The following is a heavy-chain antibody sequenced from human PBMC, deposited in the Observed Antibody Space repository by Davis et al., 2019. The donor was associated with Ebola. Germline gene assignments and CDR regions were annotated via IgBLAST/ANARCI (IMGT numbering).Heavy chain of an antibody. Sequence: PSETLSLTCTVSGGSISSSSYYWGWIRQPPGKGLEWIGSIYYSGSTYYNPSLKSRVTISVDTSKNQFSLKLSSVTAADTAVYYCARGVDKNFVFYGDSHYFDYWGQGTLVTVSS. CDR3: ARGVDKNFVFYGDSHYFDY. V-gene: IGHV4-39*01. J-gene: IGHJ4*02. CDR1: GGSISSSSYY. CDR2: IYYSGST. D-gene: IGHD4-17*01.